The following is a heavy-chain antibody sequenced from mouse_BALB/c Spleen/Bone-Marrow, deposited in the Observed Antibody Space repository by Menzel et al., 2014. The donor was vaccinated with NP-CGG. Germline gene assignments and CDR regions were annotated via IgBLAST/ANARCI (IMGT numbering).Heavy chain of an antibody. CDR1: GYTFTDYY. V-gene: IGHV1-19*01. D-gene: IGHD2-1*01. CDR2: VNPYNGGT. J-gene: IGHJ3*01. CDR3: ARGNYYGNWFAY. Sequence: EVQLQQSGPELVKPGASVKMSCKASGYTFTDYYMDWVKQSHGESFEWIGRVNPYNGGTSYNQKFKSKATLTVDKSSSTAYMELYSLTSEDSAVYYCARGNYYGNWFAYWGQGTLVTVSA.